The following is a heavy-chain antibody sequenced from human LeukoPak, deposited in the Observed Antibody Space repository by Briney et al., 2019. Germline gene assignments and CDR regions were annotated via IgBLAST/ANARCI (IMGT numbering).Heavy chain of an antibody. V-gene: IGHV1-2*02. D-gene: IGHD4/OR15-4a*01. CDR3: ARDFLGRINGGANYFGMGV. J-gene: IGHJ6*02. Sequence: ASVKVSCKASGYIFSDYFLHWVRQAPGQGPEWMGCINSYSGGAHYAQKFRDRVTMTRDTSINTAYMDLSSLRSDDTAVYYCARDFLGRINGGANYFGMGVWGQGTTVIVSS. CDR2: INSYSGGA. CDR1: GYIFSDYF.